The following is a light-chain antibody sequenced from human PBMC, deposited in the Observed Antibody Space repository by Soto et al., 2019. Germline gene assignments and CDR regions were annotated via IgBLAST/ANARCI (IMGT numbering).Light chain of an antibody. CDR3: QSYDNNNVV. Sequence: QSVSESPGKTVTISCTGSSGSIASNYVQWYQQRPGSAPTTVIYEDYQRPSGVPDRFSGSIDSSSNSASLTISGLQTEDEADYYCQSYDNNNVVFGGGTKLTVL. V-gene: IGLV6-57*02. CDR2: EDY. J-gene: IGLJ2*01. CDR1: SGSIASNY.